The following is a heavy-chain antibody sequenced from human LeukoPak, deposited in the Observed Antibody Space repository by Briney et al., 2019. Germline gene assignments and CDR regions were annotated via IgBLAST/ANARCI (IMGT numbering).Heavy chain of an antibody. J-gene: IGHJ3*02. CDR3: ARGSEDNWNDLLWAFDI. V-gene: IGHV4-38-2*01. Sequence: KPSETLSLTCVVSGYSISSGYHWGWIRPPPGKGLEWIGRMSHSGSTYYNPSLKSRVTISVDTSKNQFSVKLRSVTAADTAVYYCARGSEDNWNDLLWAFDIWGQGTMVTVSS. CDR2: MSHSGST. D-gene: IGHD1-20*01. CDR1: GYSISSGYH.